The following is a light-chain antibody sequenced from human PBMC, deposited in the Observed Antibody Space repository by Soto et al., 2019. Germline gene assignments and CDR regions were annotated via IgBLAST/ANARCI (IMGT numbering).Light chain of an antibody. J-gene: IGKJ1*01. Sequence: EIVLTQSPGTLSLSPGERATLYCRASQRVSRSSLAWYQQKPGQPPRLLIYDESRRATDIPDRFSGRGSGTDFSLTISRLEHEDFAVYHCQQHRTFCQGTKVDIK. V-gene: IGKV3D-20*02. CDR1: QRVSRSS. CDR3: QQHRT. CDR2: DES.